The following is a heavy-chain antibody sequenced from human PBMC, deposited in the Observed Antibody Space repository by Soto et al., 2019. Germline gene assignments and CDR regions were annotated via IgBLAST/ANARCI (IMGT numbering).Heavy chain of an antibody. D-gene: IGHD3-9*01. CDR3: ARAPHLWYILTGPGG. CDR2: INHSGST. Sequence: SETLSLTCAVYGGSFSGYYWSWIRQPSGKGLEWIGEINHSGSTNYNPSLKSRVTISVDTSKNQFSLKLSSVTAADTAVYYCARAPHLWYILTGPGGWGQGTLVTVSS. CDR1: GGSFSGYY. V-gene: IGHV4-34*01. J-gene: IGHJ4*02.